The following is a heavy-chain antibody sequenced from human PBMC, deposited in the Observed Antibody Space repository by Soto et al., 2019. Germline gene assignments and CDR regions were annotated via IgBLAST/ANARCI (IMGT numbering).Heavy chain of an antibody. CDR3: AKSMSGTARPVPAANRLPGVYYYYYYGMDV. Sequence: PGGSLRLSCAASGFTFSSYGMHWVRQAPGKGLEWVAVISYDGSNKYYADSVKGRFTISRDNSKNTLYLQMNSLRAEDTAVYYCAKSMSGTARPVPAANRLPGVYYYYYYGMDVWGQGTTVTV. J-gene: IGHJ6*02. CDR2: ISYDGSNK. D-gene: IGHD2-2*01. V-gene: IGHV3-30*18. CDR1: GFTFSSYG.